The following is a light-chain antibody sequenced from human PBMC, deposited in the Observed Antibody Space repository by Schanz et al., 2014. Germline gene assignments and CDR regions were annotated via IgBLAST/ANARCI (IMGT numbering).Light chain of an antibody. CDR2: EVN. V-gene: IGLV2-23*02. Sequence: QSALTQPASMSGSPGQSITISCTGTSSDVGRDNFVSWYQQHPGKAPTLLIFEVNKRPSGVSDRFSASKSGNTASLTVSGLQPEDEADYYCCSYAGRPWVFGGGTKLTVL. CDR3: CSYAGRPWV. J-gene: IGLJ3*02. CDR1: SSDVGRDNF.